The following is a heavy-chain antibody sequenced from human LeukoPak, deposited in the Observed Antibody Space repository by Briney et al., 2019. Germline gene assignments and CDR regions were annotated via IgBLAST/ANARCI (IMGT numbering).Heavy chain of an antibody. J-gene: IGHJ6*02. Sequence: SGTLSLTCTVSGGSISSSTYYWGWIRQPPGKGLELIGSKYYSGNSYYNPSLKSRVSISVDTSKNQFSLKLSSVTAADTAVYYCARLYYYYGLDVWGQGTTVTVSS. CDR2: KYYSGNS. V-gene: IGHV4-39*01. CDR3: ARLYYYYGLDV. CDR1: GGSISSSTYY.